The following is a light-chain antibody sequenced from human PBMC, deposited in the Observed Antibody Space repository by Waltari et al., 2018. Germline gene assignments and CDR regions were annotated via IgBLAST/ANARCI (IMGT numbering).Light chain of an antibody. V-gene: IGLV1-51*01. CDR1: SSNIGNNY. J-gene: IGLJ3*02. Sequence: QSVLTQPPSVPAAPGQKVTISCSGSSSNIGNNYVSWYQHLPGTAPKLRVYANNQRPSGIPDRFSGSKSGTSAALGITGLQTGDEADYYCGTWDSSLSAGVFGGGTKLTVL. CDR3: GTWDSSLSAGV. CDR2: ANN.